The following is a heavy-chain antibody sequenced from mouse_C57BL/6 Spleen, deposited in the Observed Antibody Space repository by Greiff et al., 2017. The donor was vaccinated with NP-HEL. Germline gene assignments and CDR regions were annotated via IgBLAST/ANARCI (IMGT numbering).Heavy chain of an antibody. D-gene: IGHD2-4*01. CDR1: GYTFTDYY. Sequence: EVQLQQSGPELVKPGASVKISCKASGYTFTDYYMNWVKQSHGKSLEWIGDINPNNGGTSYNQKFKGKATLTVDKSSSTAYMELRSLTSEDSAVYYCATSAYDYDHAIDYWGQGTSVTVSS. V-gene: IGHV1-26*01. J-gene: IGHJ4*01. CDR2: INPNNGGT. CDR3: ATSAYDYDHAIDY.